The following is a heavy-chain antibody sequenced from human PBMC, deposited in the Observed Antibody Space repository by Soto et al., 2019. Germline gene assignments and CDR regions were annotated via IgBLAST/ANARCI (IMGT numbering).Heavy chain of an antibody. CDR2: INSDGSST. Sequence: HPGGSLRLSCAASGFTFSSYWMHWVRQAPGKGLVWVSRINSDGSSTSYADSVKGRFTISRDNAKNTLYLQMNSLRAEDTAVYYCARGRRYREAFDIWGQGTMVTVSS. D-gene: IGHD1-1*01. CDR3: ARGRRYREAFDI. CDR1: GFTFSSYW. J-gene: IGHJ3*02. V-gene: IGHV3-74*01.